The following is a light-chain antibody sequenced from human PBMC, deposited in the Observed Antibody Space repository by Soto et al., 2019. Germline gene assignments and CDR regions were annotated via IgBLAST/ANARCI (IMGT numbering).Light chain of an antibody. CDR1: QIIGTN. Sequence: ENVLTQSPATLSVSPGERATLSCRTSQIIGTNLAWYQQKPGQAPRRLIYGAVIRAAGFPVRCRGAGSGSEFTLTISSLQTEDGALYYCQQYDKWPYTFGQGTNLEIK. CDR2: GAV. V-gene: IGKV3-15*01. CDR3: QQYDKWPYT. J-gene: IGKJ2*01.